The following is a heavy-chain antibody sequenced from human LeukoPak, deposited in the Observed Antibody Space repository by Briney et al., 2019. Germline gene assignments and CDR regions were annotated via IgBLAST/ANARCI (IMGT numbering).Heavy chain of an antibody. D-gene: IGHD3-22*01. V-gene: IGHV1-18*01. CDR2: ISAYNGNT. CDR1: GYTFTSYG. CDR3: ATGYYYDNGGYYYRYFDS. Sequence: ASVKVSCKASGYTFTSYGISWVRQAPGQGLEWMGWISAYNGNTNYAQKLQGRVTMTTDTSTSTAYMELRSLRSDDTAVYYCATGYYYDNGGYYYRYFDSWGQGTLVTVSS. J-gene: IGHJ4*02.